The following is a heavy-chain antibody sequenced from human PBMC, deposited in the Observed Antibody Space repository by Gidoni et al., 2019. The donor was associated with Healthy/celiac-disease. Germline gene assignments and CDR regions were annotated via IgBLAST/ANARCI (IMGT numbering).Heavy chain of an antibody. D-gene: IGHD3-3*01. J-gene: IGHJ5*02. CDR2: SSSSGSTI. Sequence: EVQLVESGGGLVQPGGSLSLSCAASGFTFSSYEMNWVRQAPGKGLEWVSYSSSSGSTIYYADSVKGRFTISRDNAKNSLYLQMNSLRAEDTAVYYCARGPATDFWSGYPYNWFDPWGQGTLVTVSS. V-gene: IGHV3-48*03. CDR3: ARGPATDFWSGYPYNWFDP. CDR1: GFTFSSYE.